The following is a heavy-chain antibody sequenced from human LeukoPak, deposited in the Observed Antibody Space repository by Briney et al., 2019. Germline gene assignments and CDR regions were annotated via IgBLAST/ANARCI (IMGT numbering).Heavy chain of an antibody. Sequence: QSGESLRLSCAASGFTFSSYAMSWVRQAPGKGVEWGSANSGSGDSTYYADSVKGRLTISRDNSKNTPYLQLNSLRAKDPAIYYCANPRRSGLSPFDAFDIWGQGTMVTVSS. D-gene: IGHD6-19*01. CDR2: NSGSGDST. CDR1: GFTFSSYA. J-gene: IGHJ3*02. V-gene: IGHV3-23*01. CDR3: ANPRRSGLSPFDAFDI.